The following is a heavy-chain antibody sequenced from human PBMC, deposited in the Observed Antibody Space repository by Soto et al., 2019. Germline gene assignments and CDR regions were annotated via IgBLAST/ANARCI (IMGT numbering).Heavy chain of an antibody. CDR1: GATFSSST. J-gene: IGHJ4*02. D-gene: IGHD3-16*01. V-gene: IGHV1-69*02. CDR2: IIPMFGIT. CDR3: ATGALTFGGVLNA. Sequence: QVQLVQSGADVKKPGSSVKVSCKASGATFSSSTFTWVRQAPGQGLEWMGRIIPMFGITNSAQKFQGRLGITADESTNTVFMDMSGLRSDDTAIYYCATGALTFGGVLNAWGQGTLVTVSS.